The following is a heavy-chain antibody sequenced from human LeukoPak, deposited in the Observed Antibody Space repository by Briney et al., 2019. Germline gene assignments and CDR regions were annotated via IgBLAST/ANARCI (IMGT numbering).Heavy chain of an antibody. D-gene: IGHD1-26*01. V-gene: IGHV3-66*01. CDR2: IYSGGST. CDR1: EFSVGSNY. J-gene: IGHJ4*02. CDR3: ATSKYSGSY. Sequence: GGSLRLSCAASEFSVGSNYMTWVCQAPGKGLEWVSLIYSGGSTYYADSVKGRFTISRDNSKNTLNLQMNSLRAEDTAVYYCATSKYSGSYWGQGTLVTVSS.